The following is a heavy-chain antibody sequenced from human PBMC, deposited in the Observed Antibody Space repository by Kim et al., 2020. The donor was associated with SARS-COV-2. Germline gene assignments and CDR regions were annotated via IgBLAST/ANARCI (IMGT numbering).Heavy chain of an antibody. CDR1: GYMFTNYW. CDR2: IYPGDSDT. D-gene: IGHD3-9*01. V-gene: IGHV5-51*01. J-gene: IGHJ4*02. Sequence: GESLKISCKGSGYMFTNYWIGWVRQMPGKGLEWMGIIYPGDSDTRYSPSFQGQVTISADKSISTAYLHWSSLKASDTAMYYCARPRNYDFLTPLDYWGQGTLLTVSS. CDR3: ARPRNYDFLTPLDY.